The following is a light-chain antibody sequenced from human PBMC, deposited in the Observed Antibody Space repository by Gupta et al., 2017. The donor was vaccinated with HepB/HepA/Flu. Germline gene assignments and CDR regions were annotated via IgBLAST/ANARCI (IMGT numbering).Light chain of an antibody. CDR3: QQRSNWPRT. CDR1: QSVTSN. Sequence: EIVLTQSPGTLSLSPGERATLSCRASQSVTSNLAWYQHKPGQAPRLLIYETSNRATGIPARFSGSGSGTDFTLTISSVETEDFAVYYCQQRSNWPRTFGGGTXVEIK. J-gene: IGKJ4*01. V-gene: IGKV3-11*01. CDR2: ETS.